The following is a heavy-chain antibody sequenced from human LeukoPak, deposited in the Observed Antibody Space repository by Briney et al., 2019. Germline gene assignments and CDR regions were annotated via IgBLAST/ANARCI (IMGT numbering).Heavy chain of an antibody. CDR2: IYYSGST. CDR1: GGSISSSSYS. CDR3: AGEKQSSGWTYYYYGMDV. Sequence: PSETLSLTCTVSGGSISSSSYSWGWIRQPPGKGLEWIGSIYYSGSTYYNPSLKSRVTISVDTPKNQFSLKLSSVTAADTAVYYCAGEKQSSGWTYYYYGMDVWGQGTTVTVSS. J-gene: IGHJ6*02. D-gene: IGHD6-19*01. V-gene: IGHV4-39*01.